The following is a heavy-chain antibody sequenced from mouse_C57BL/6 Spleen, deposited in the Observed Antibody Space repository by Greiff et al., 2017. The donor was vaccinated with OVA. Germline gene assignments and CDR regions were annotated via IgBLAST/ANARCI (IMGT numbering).Heavy chain of an antibody. CDR3: ARGIYYDYDVYAMDY. V-gene: IGHV5-17*01. J-gene: IGHJ4*01. Sequence: EVQVVESGGGLVKPGGSLKLSCAASGFTFSDYGMHWVRQAPEKGLEWVAYISSGSSTIYYADTVKGRFTISRDNAKNTLFLQMTSLRSEDTAMYYCARGIYYDYDVYAMDYWGQGTSVTVSS. D-gene: IGHD2-4*01. CDR1: GFTFSDYG. CDR2: ISSGSSTI.